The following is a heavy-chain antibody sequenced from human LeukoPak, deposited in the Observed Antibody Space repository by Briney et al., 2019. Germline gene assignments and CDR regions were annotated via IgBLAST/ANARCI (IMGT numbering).Heavy chain of an antibody. CDR3: ARGGTGYSYGPPAY. V-gene: IGHV1-2*02. D-gene: IGHD5-18*01. CDR2: INPNRGVT. Sequence: ASVKVSCKASGYTFTGYYMHWVRQAPGQGLEWMGWINPNRGVTNYAQKLQGRVTMTRDTSISTAYIGQSRLRSDDTAVYYCARGGTGYSYGPPAYWGQGTLVTVSS. J-gene: IGHJ4*02. CDR1: GYTFTGYY.